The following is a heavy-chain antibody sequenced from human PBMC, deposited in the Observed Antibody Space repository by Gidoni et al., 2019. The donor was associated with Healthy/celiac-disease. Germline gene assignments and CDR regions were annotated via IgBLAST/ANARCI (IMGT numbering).Heavy chain of an antibody. CDR1: GGSISSGGYY. V-gene: IGHV4-31*03. D-gene: IGHD3-10*01. Sequence: QVQLQESGPGLVKPSQTLSLTCTVSGGSISSGGYYWSWIRHHPGKGLEWIGYIYYSGSTYYNTSLKSRVTISVDTSKNQFSLKLSSVTAADTAVYYCARGNAGWFGELSEGFDPWGQGTLVTVSS. J-gene: IGHJ5*02. CDR3: ARGNAGWFGELSEGFDP. CDR2: IYYSGST.